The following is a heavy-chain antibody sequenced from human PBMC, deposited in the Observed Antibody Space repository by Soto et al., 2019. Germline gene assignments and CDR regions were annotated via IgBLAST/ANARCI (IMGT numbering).Heavy chain of an antibody. Sequence: SETLSLTCTVSGGSISSYYWSWIRQPAGKGLEWIGRIYTSGSTNYNPSLKSRVTMSVDTSKNQFSLKLSSVTAADTAVYYCARGSGSIAVAGTPKAYYYYGMDVWGQGTTVTVS. J-gene: IGHJ6*02. D-gene: IGHD6-19*01. CDR3: ARGSGSIAVAGTPKAYYYYGMDV. CDR1: GGSISSYY. V-gene: IGHV4-4*07. CDR2: IYTSGST.